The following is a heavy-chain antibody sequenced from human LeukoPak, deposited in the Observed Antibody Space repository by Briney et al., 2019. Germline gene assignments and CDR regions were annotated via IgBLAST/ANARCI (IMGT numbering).Heavy chain of an antibody. CDR1: GGSISSSSYY. V-gene: IGHV4-39*07. J-gene: IGHJ4*02. CDR3: ARDPSGSGWIGTVTPEYYFDY. Sequence: HPSETLSLTCTVSGGSISSSSYYWGWIRQPPGKGLEWIGSIYYSGSTYYNPSLKSRVTISVDTSKNQFSLKLSSMTAADTAVYYCARDPSGSGWIGTVTPEYYFDYWGQGTLVTVSS. CDR2: IYYSGST. D-gene: IGHD4-17*01.